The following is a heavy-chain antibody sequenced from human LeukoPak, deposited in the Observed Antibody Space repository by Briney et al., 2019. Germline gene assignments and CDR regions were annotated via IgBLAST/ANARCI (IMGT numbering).Heavy chain of an antibody. J-gene: IGHJ6*02. CDR1: GYSFTSYW. CDR2: IDPSDSYT. CDR3: ARVVREEDGMDV. V-gene: IGHV5-10-1*01. Sequence: GESLKISCKGSGYSFTSYWISWLRQMPGKGLEWMGRIDPSDSYTNYSPSFQGHVTISADKSISTAFLQWSSLKASDTAMYYCARVVREEDGMDVWGQGTTVTVSS. D-gene: IGHD3-16*02.